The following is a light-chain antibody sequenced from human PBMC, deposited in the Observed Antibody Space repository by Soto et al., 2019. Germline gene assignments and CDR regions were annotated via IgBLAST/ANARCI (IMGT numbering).Light chain of an antibody. J-gene: IGLJ1*01. CDR2: DVS. Sequence: QSALTQPASMSGSPGQSITISCTGTSSDVGGYNFVSWFQHHPGKAPKLIIYDVSNRPSGVSNRFSGSKSGNTASLTISGLQAEDEADFYCSSYTSSTTPYVSGTGTKVTVL. CDR3: SSYTSSTTPYV. V-gene: IGLV2-14*03. CDR1: SSDVGGYNF.